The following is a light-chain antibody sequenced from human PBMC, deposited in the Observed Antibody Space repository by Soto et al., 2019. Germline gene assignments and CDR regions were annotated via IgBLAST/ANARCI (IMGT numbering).Light chain of an antibody. J-gene: IGKJ1*01. V-gene: IGKV1-27*01. CDR3: QNYNSAPWT. Sequence: DIQMTQSPSSLSASVGDRVTITCRASQGISNYLAWYQQKPGKVPKLLIYAASTLQSGVTSRFSGSGSGTDFTLTISSLQPEDVTNYYCQNYNSAPWTFGQGTKVEIK. CDR2: AAS. CDR1: QGISNY.